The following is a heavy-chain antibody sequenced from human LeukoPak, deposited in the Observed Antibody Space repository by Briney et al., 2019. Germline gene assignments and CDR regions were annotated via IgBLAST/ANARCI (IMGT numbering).Heavy chain of an antibody. CDR1: GFTFSHYY. D-gene: IGHD5-12*01. Sequence: GCSLRLSCAVSGFTFSHYYLSWIRQAPGKGLEWISYITNSDSMFYADSVKGRFTVSRDDAKNSLFLQMNSLRAEDTAVYYCARDRGLVATDADYYMDVWGKGTTVTVSS. CDR2: ITNSDSM. V-gene: IGHV3-11*01. J-gene: IGHJ6*03. CDR3: ARDRGLVATDADYYMDV.